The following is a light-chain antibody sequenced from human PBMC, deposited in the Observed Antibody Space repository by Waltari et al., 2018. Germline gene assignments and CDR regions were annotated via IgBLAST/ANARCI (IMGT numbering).Light chain of an antibody. CDR3: CSYAGSAISV. Sequence: QSALTQTATVSGSPGQSITISCTGTTSDVGKYNLVSWYQQHPGNAPTLIIYDVNKRPSGVSHRFSGSKSGNTASLTISGLHAADEAYYYCCSYAGSAISVFGGGTKVTVL. J-gene: IGLJ3*02. CDR2: DVN. CDR1: TSDVGKYNL. V-gene: IGLV2-23*02.